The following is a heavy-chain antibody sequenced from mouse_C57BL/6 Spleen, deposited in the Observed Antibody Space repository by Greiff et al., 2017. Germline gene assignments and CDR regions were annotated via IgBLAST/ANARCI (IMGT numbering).Heavy chain of an antibody. J-gene: IGHJ2*01. V-gene: IGHV5-17*01. CDR1: GFTFSDYG. Sequence: DVMLVESGGGLVKPGGSLKLSCAASGFTFSDYGMHWVRPAPEKGLEWVAYISSGSSTIYYADTLKGRFTISRDNAKNTLFLQMTSLRSEDTAMYYCAKNYGNFLYYFDYWGQGTTLTVSS. CDR2: ISSGSSTI. D-gene: IGHD2-1*01. CDR3: AKNYGNFLYYFDY.